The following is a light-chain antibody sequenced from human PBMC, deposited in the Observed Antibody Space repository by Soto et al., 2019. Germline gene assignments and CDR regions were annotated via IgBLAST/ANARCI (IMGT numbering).Light chain of an antibody. Sequence: EIVMTQSPATLSVSPGERATLSCRASQSVSSNLAWYQQKLGQAPRLLIYGASTRATGIPARFSGSGSGTEFTLTISSLQSEDFAVYSCQQYNDWPPYTFGQGTKLEI. V-gene: IGKV3-15*01. J-gene: IGKJ2*01. CDR2: GAS. CDR3: QQYNDWPPYT. CDR1: QSVSSN.